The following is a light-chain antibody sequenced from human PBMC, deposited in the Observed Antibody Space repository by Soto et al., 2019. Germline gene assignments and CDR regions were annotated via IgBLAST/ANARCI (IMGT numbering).Light chain of an antibody. CDR1: QTVLYSSNNKNC. Sequence: DIVLTQSPDSLAVSLGERATINCKSSQTVLYSSNNKNCLAWYQQKPGQPPKLLIYWASTRESGVPDRFSGSGSGTDFTLTISSLQAEDVAVYYCQQYYDTPSFGQGTKVEIK. CDR3: QQYYDTPS. J-gene: IGKJ1*01. CDR2: WAS. V-gene: IGKV4-1*01.